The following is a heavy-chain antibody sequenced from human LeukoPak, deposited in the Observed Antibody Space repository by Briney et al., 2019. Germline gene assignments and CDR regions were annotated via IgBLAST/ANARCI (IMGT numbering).Heavy chain of an antibody. D-gene: IGHD3-3*01. CDR1: GFTFNDYI. CDR3: ARKGGSRFLGRYKYYGLDV. Sequence: GGSLRLSCAASGFTFNDYIIHWVRQAPGKGLEWVALISYDGSSEYYADPVKGRFTISRDNSKNTLYLQMNSLRVEDTAVYYCARKGGSRFLGRYKYYGLDVWGQGTTVTVS. V-gene: IGHV3-30*04. CDR2: ISYDGSSE. J-gene: IGHJ6*02.